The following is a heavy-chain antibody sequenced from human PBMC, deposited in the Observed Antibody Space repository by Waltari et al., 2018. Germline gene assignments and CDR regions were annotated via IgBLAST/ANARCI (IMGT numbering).Heavy chain of an antibody. CDR2: IIPILNIS. D-gene: IGHD1-1*01. CDR1: GGTFSRHA. J-gene: IGHJ5*02. Sequence: QVQLVQSGAEVKKPGSSVKVSCKASGGTFSRHAVSWVRQAPGQGPEWLGRIIPILNISDYAQKFQGRVTFTADKSTNTAYMDLTSLRSEDTAIYYCARSPVATPGSWFDPWGQGTLITVSS. CDR3: ARSPVATPGSWFDP. V-gene: IGHV1-69*04.